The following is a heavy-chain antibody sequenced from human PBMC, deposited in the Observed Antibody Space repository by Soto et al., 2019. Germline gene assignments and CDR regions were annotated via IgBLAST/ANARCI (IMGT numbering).Heavy chain of an antibody. CDR2: INHSGST. J-gene: IGHJ4*02. CDR1: GGSFSGYY. Sequence: QVQLQQWGAGLLKPSETLSLTCAVYGGSFSGYYWNWIRQPPGKGLVWTGEINHSGSTNYNPSLKRRLTISLDTYKLQFSLNLGAVPGPDMAVYYCARCWGGILNCWGPGTLVTVSS. V-gene: IGHV4-34*01. CDR3: ARCWGGILNC. D-gene: IGHD7-27*01.